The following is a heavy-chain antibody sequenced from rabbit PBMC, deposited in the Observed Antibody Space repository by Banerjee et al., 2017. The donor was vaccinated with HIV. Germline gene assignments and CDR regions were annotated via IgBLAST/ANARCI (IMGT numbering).Heavy chain of an antibody. CDR3: ARDLAGVIGWNFNL. Sequence: QEQLEESGGDLVKPEGSLTLTCTASGFSFSSSYYMCWVRQAPGKGLEWIACIYAGSSGSTHYASWAKGRVTGSKTSSTTVTLQMTSLTAADTATYFCARDLAGVIGWNFNLWGPGTLVTVS. CDR2: IYAGSSGST. J-gene: IGHJ4*01. V-gene: IGHV1S45*01. D-gene: IGHD4-1*01. CDR1: GFSFSSSYY.